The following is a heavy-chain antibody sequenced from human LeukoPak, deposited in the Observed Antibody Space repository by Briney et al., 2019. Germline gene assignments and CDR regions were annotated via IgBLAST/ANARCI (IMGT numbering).Heavy chain of an antibody. J-gene: IGHJ5*02. D-gene: IGHD3-10*01. CDR1: GGSISSYY. CDR3: ARGYYYGSGSYRNWFDP. V-gene: IGHV4-59*01. CDR2: IYYSGST. Sequence: SETLSLTCTVSGGSISSYYWSWIRQPPGKGLEWIGYIYYSGSTNYNPSLKSRVTISVGTSRNQFSLKLSSVTAADTAVYYCARGYYYGSGSYRNWFDPWGQGTLVTVSS.